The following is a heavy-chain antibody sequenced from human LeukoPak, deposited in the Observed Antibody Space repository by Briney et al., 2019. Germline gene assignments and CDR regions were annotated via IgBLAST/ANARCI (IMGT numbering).Heavy chain of an antibody. V-gene: IGHV1-46*01. J-gene: IGHJ6*03. CDR1: GYTFTSYY. D-gene: IGHD6-6*01. CDR3: ARVEYSSSSYYYYYMDV. Sequence: ASVKVSCKASGYTFTSYYMYWVRQAPGQGLEWMGIINPSGGSTNYAQKFQGRVTVTRDTSTSTVYMELSSLRSDDTAVYYCARVEYSSSSYYYYYMDVWGKGTTVTVSS. CDR2: INPSGGST.